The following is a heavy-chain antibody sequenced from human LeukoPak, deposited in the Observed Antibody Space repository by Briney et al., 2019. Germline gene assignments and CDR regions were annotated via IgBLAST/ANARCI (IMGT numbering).Heavy chain of an antibody. D-gene: IGHD6-19*01. CDR1: GYTVTSYG. Sequence: GASVKVSCKASGYTVTSYGISWVRQAPGQGLEWMGWISAYNGNTNYAQKLQGRVTMTTDTSTSTAYMELRSLRSDDTAVYYCARDTPLYSSGWYYFDYWGQGTLVTVSS. V-gene: IGHV1-18*04. CDR3: ARDTPLYSSGWYYFDY. CDR2: ISAYNGNT. J-gene: IGHJ4*02.